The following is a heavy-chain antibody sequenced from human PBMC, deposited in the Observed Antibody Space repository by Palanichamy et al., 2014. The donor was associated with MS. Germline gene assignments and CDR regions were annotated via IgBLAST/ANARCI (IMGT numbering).Heavy chain of an antibody. J-gene: IGHJ3*02. D-gene: IGHD3-10*01. Sequence: EVQLVESGGGLVQPGGSLRVSCAASGFTFSSYWMHWVRQAPGEGLVWVSRINSDGTTTSYADSVKGRFTISRDNAKNTLYLQMNSLRVEDTAVYYCARERGPGNYWDAFDIWGQGTMVTVSS. V-gene: IGHV3-74*01. CDR3: ARERGPGNYWDAFDI. CDR2: INSDGTTT. CDR1: GFTFSSYW.